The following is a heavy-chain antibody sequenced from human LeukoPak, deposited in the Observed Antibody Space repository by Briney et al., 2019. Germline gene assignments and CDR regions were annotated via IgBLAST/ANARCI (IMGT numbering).Heavy chain of an antibody. Sequence: SETLSLTCTVSGGSISSHYWSWIRQPPGKGLEWIGYIYYTGSTNYNPSLKSRVTISVDTSKNQFSLKLSSVTAADTAVYYCARLNVVGGTAWFDPWGQGTLVTVSS. CDR1: GGSISSHY. D-gene: IGHD1-26*01. J-gene: IGHJ5*02. CDR2: IYYTGST. V-gene: IGHV4-59*08. CDR3: ARLNVVGGTAWFDP.